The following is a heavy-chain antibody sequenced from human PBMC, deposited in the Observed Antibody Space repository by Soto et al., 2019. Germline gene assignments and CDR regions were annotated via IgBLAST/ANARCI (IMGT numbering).Heavy chain of an antibody. CDR2: ISGSGDTT. CDR1: GFTFRSYA. CDR3: AKDVGGIPFDS. Sequence: AGGSLRLSCAASGFTFRSYAMSWVRQAPGKGLEWVSTISGSGDTTYYADSVKGRFTISRGNSKNTLYLQMKSLRADDTAVYYCAKDVGGIPFDSWGQGTPVTVSS. D-gene: IGHD3-10*01. V-gene: IGHV3-23*01. J-gene: IGHJ4*02.